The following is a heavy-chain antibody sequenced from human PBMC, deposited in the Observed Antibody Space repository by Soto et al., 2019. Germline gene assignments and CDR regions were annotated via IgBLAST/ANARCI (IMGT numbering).Heavy chain of an antibody. J-gene: IGHJ4*02. CDR3: ASDFSSGYGFDY. CDR1: GGSISSYY. Sequence: QVQLQESGPGLVKPSETLSLTCTVSGGSISSYYWRWIRQPPGKGLEWIGYIYYSGSTNYNPSLKSRVTISVDTSKNQFSLKLSSVTAADTAVYYCASDFSSGYGFDYWGQGTGVTVSS. D-gene: IGHD5-12*01. V-gene: IGHV4-59*01. CDR2: IYYSGST.